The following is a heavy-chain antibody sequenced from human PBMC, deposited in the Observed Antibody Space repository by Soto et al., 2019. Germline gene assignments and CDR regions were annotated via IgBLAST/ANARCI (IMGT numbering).Heavy chain of an antibody. CDR1: GGSISSSSYY. V-gene: IGHV4-39*01. J-gene: IGHJ4*02. CDR3: ARLSVVWSGYYYFDY. CDR2: IYYSGST. D-gene: IGHD3-3*01. Sequence: SETLSLTCTVSGGSISSSSYYWGWIRQPPGKGLEWIGSIYYSGSTYYNPSLKSRVTISVDTSKNQFSPKLSSVTAADTAVYYCARLSVVWSGYYYFDYWGQGTLVTVSS.